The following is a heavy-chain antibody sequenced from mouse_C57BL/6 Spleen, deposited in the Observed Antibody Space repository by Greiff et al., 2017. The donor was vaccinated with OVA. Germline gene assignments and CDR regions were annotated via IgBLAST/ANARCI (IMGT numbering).Heavy chain of an antibody. CDR3: TRELYYFDY. J-gene: IGHJ2*01. D-gene: IGHD4-1*01. Sequence: EVHLVESGGGLVQPGGSMKLSCVASGFTFSNYWMNWVRQSPEKGLEWVAQIRLKSDNYATHYAKSVKGRFTISRDDSKSSVYLQMHNLRAEDTGIYYCTRELYYFDYWGQGTTLTVSS. V-gene: IGHV6-3*01. CDR1: GFTFSNYW. CDR2: IRLKSDNYAT.